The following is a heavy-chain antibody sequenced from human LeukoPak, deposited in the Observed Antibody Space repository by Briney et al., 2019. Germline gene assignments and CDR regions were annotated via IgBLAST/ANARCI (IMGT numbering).Heavy chain of an antibody. V-gene: IGHV4-39*01. CDR3: ARSSIAVAGPYYFDY. D-gene: IGHD6-19*01. J-gene: IGHJ4*02. CDR2: IYYSGST. CDR1: GGSISSSSYY. Sequence: SETLSLTCTVSGGSISSSSYYWGWIRRPPEKGLEWFGSIYYSGSTYYNPSLKSRVTISVDTSKNQFSLKLSSVTAADTAVYYCARSSIAVAGPYYFDYWGQGTLVTVSS.